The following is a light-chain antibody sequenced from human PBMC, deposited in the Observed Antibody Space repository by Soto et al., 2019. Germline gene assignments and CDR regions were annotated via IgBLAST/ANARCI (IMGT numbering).Light chain of an antibody. Sequence: QSELTQPPSVSAAPGQKVTISCSGSNSNIGSNYVSWYQHFPGTAPKLLIYDNYKRPSGIADRFSGSKSGASATLGITGLQTGDEAHYYCGTWDSSLSVVLFGGGTKVTVL. CDR3: GTWDSSLSVVL. J-gene: IGLJ3*02. CDR2: DNY. CDR1: NSNIGSNY. V-gene: IGLV1-51*01.